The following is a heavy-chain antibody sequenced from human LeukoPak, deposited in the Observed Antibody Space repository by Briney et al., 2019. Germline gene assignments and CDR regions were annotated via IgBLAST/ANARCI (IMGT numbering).Heavy chain of an antibody. CDR3: AAGGAY. V-gene: IGHV3-7*03. D-gene: IGHD2-8*02. Sequence: GGSLRLSCAASGFTFSSFWMKWVRQAPGKGLEWVANIKQDGSEKYYVDSVRGRFTISRDNAKNSLYLQMNSLRTEDTAVYYCAAGGAYWGQGTLVTVPS. CDR2: IKQDGSEK. J-gene: IGHJ4*02. CDR1: GFTFSSFW.